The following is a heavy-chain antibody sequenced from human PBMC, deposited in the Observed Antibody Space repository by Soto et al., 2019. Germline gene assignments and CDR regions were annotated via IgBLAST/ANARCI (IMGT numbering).Heavy chain of an antibody. V-gene: IGHV4-4*02. Sequence: SETLSLTCAVSGGSISSSNWWSWVRQPPGKGLEWIGEIYHSGSTNYNPSLKSRVTISVDKSKNQFSLKLSSVTAADTAVYYCARGGIAVAGGGMDVWGQGTPVTVYS. J-gene: IGHJ6*02. CDR1: GGSISSSNW. D-gene: IGHD6-19*01. CDR2: IYHSGST. CDR3: ARGGIAVAGGGMDV.